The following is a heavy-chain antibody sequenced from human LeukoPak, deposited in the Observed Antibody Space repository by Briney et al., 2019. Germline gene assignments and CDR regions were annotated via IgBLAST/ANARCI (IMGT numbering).Heavy chain of an antibody. CDR1: GFTFSSYA. CDR2: ISYDGSNK. V-gene: IGHV3-30*18. Sequence: GGSLRLSCAASGFTFSSYAMHWVRQAPGKGLEWVAVISYDGSNKYYADSVQGRFTISRDNSKNTLYLQMNSLRAEDTAVYYCSKNHSSSWYRIDYWGQGTLVTVP. J-gene: IGHJ4*02. D-gene: IGHD6-13*01. CDR3: SKNHSSSWYRIDY.